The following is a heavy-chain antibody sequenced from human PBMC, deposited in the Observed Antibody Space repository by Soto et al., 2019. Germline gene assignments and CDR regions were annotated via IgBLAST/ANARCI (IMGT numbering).Heavy chain of an antibody. V-gene: IGHV1-8*01. CDR1: GYTFTSYD. D-gene: IGHD2-2*01. CDR2: MNPNTGNT. Sequence: QVQLVQSGAEVKKPGASVKVSCKASGYTFTSYDINWVRQATGQGLEWMGWMNPNTGNTDFAQKFQGRVTMTRNTSISTAYRELSSLRSEDTAVYYCARSGPERYCSTTSCSVFDYWGQGTLVTVSS. J-gene: IGHJ4*02. CDR3: ARSGPERYCSTTSCSVFDY.